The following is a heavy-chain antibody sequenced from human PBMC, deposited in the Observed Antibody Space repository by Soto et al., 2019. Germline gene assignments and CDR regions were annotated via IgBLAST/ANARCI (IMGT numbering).Heavy chain of an antibody. V-gene: IGHV2-5*01. CDR3: AHRRHGSGSYPRGFDY. D-gene: IGHD3-10*01. CDR2: IYWNDDK. Sequence: QITLKESGPTLVKPTQTLTLTCTFSGFSLSTSGVGVGWIRQPPGKALEWLALIYWNDDKRYSPSLKSRLTNPKDTSKNQVVLTMTNMDPVDTATYYCAHRRHGSGSYPRGFDYWGQGTLVTVSS. J-gene: IGHJ4*02. CDR1: GFSLSTSGVG.